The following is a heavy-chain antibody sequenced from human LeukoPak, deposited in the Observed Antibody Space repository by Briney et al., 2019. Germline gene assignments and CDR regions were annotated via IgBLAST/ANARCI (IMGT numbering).Heavy chain of an antibody. Sequence: SETLSLTCTVSGASINSYFWSWIRQPPGKGLEWIGYIYHGGSTYYNPSLKSRVTISVDTSKNQFSLKLSSVTAADTAVYYCARAQGSYYFDYWGQGTLVTVSS. CDR1: GASINSYF. D-gene: IGHD1-26*01. CDR3: ARAQGSYYFDY. J-gene: IGHJ4*02. CDR2: IYHGGST. V-gene: IGHV4-59*08.